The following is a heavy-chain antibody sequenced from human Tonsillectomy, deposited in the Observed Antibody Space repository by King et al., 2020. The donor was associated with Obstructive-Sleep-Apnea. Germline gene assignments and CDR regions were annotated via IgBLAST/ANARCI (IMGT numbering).Heavy chain of an antibody. D-gene: IGHD3-10*01. Sequence: QSLTRTCTCAGFSRSTRGVGGGWIRQPPGKALEWLALIKWDDDKRYSPSLQSRLTIPKDTSQNQVVLTMTNMDPVDTAPYYCAHRGTYRYYFDYWGQGILVTVSS. J-gene: IGHJ4*02. CDR3: AHRGTYRYYFDY. V-gene: IGHV2-5*02. CDR1: GFSRSTRGVG. CDR2: IKWDDDK.